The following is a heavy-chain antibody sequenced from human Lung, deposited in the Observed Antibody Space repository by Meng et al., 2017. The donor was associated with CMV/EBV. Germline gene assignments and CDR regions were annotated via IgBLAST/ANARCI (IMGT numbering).Heavy chain of an antibody. J-gene: IGHJ4*02. Sequence: GXXXLSCTVSGFTFSDYYMNWIRQAPGKGLQWVSYISSSGRTAHYADSVKGRFTISRDNAKNSLFLQMNSLSAEDTAVYYCAREAATVSYRWGQGTLVTVSS. CDR3: AREAATVSYR. CDR1: GFTFSDYY. D-gene: IGHD3-9*01. V-gene: IGHV3-11*01. CDR2: ISSSGRTA.